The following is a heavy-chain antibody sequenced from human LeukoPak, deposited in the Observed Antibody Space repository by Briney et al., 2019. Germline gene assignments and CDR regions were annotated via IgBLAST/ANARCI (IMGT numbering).Heavy chain of an antibody. CDR2: INPSGGST. CDR1: GYTFTSYY. J-gene: IGHJ4*02. D-gene: IGHD5-18*01. CDR3: ARSPRGYSYITYFDY. Sequence: APVKVSCKASGYTFTSYYMHWVRQAPGQGLEWMGIINPSGGSTNYAQKFQGRVTITADESTSTAYMELSSLRSEDTAVYYCARSPRGYSYITYFDYWGQGTLVTVSS. V-gene: IGHV1-46*01.